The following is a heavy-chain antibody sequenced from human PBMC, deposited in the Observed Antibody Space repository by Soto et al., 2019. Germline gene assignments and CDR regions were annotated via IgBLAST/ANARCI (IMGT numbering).Heavy chain of an antibody. D-gene: IGHD3-10*02. CDR1: GFSFSKAW. J-gene: IGHJ6*02. CDR3: ATENPVLFGDLLFTAYGMEV. CDR2: IRSNTDGGTT. V-gene: IGHV3-15*07. Sequence: EVQLVESGGGLVKPGGSLRLSCAASGFSFSKAWMNWVRQAPGKGPESVGRIRSNTDGGTTDDAAPVQGRFIISRDDSMNMLYLQMNSLKSEDTAVYYCATENPVLFGDLLFTAYGMEVWGQGTTVTVSS.